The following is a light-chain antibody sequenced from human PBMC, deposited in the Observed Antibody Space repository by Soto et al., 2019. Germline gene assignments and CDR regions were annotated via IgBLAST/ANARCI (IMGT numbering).Light chain of an antibody. CDR3: QQYGSSPVLT. CDR2: GAS. V-gene: IGKV3-20*01. CDR1: QSVSSSY. Sequence: EIVLTQSPGTLSLSPGERATLSCRARQSVSSSYLAWYQQKPGQAPRLLIYGASSRATGIPDRFSGSGSGTDFTLTISRLEPEDFAVYYCQQYGSSPVLTFGGGSKVAIK. J-gene: IGKJ4*01.